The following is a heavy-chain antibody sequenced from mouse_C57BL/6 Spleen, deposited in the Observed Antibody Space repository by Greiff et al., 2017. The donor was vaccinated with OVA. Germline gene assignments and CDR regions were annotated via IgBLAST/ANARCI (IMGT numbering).Heavy chain of an antibody. CDR3: ARQSNWDEDYFDY. D-gene: IGHD4-1*02. CDR2: ISSGGSYT. Sequence: EVKLMESGGDLVKPGGSLKLSCAASGFTFSSYGMSWVRQTPDKRLEWVATISSGGSYTYYPDSVKGRFTISRDNAKNTLYLQMSSLKSEDTAMYYCARQSNWDEDYFDYWGQGTTLTVSS. CDR1: GFTFSSYG. J-gene: IGHJ2*01. V-gene: IGHV5-6*01.